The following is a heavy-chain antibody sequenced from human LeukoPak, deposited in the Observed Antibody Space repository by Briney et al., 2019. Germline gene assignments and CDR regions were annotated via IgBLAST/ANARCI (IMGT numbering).Heavy chain of an antibody. D-gene: IGHD3-9*01. CDR3: ARDLSYYDILTGYPNLDY. CDR2: ISSSGSTI. CDR1: GFTVSSNY. V-gene: IGHV3-11*01. J-gene: IGHJ4*02. Sequence: GSLRLSCXASGFTVSSNYMSWVRQAPGKGLEWVSYISSSGSTIYYADSVKGRFTISRDNAKNSLYLQMNSLRAEDTAVYYCARDLSYYDILTGYPNLDYWGQGTLVTVSS.